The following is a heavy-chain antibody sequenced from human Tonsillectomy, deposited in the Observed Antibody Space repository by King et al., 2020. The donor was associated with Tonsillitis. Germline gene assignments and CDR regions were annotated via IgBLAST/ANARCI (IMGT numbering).Heavy chain of an antibody. CDR2: SSISGST. D-gene: IGHD3-3*01. CDR3: ANQAKYYDFWSGPFDY. J-gene: IGHJ4*02. Sequence: VQLQESLPGLVKPSQTLSLTCTVSGGSLSSGSYYWRWIRHPAGKGLEWIGRSSISGSTHYNPSLKRLVTISVDTSNNQSSLNLSSVTAADTAAYYCANQAKYYDFWSGPFDYWGQGTLVTVSS. CDR1: GGSLSSGSYY. V-gene: IGHV4-61*02.